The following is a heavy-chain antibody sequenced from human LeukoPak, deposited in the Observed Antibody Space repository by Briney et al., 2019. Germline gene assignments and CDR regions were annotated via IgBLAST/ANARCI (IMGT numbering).Heavy chain of an antibody. J-gene: IGHJ4*02. CDR2: ISCGGNTT. CDR1: GFTLEDFG. V-gene: IGHV3-20*04. Sequence: GTLRLSCSGSGFTLEDFGMNWVRQAPGKGLEWVAGISCGGNTTNYADPVRGRITTSRANTKKSVELQITTTRAGETALYYCARDRSAIWSSLEDWGEGTVVTV. CDR3: ARDRSAIWSSLED. D-gene: IGHD3-3*01.